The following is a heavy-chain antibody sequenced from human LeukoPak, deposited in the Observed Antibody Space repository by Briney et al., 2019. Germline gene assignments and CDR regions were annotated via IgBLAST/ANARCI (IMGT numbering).Heavy chain of an antibody. CDR1: GGSFSGYY. CDR3: ARGGPEFYDFWSGYKYGNDAFDI. V-gene: IGHV4-34*01. J-gene: IGHJ3*02. D-gene: IGHD3-3*01. CDR2: INHSGST. Sequence: SETLSLTCAVYGGSFSGYYWSWIRQPPGKGLERIGEINHSGSTNYNPSLKSRVTISVDTSKNQFSLKLSSVTAADTAVYYCARGGPEFYDFWSGYKYGNDAFDIWGQGTMVTVSS.